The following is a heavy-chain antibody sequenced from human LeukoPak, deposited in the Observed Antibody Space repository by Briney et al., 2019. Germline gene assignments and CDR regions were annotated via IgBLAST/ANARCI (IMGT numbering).Heavy chain of an antibody. CDR2: ISWDGGST. V-gene: IGHV3-43D*03. CDR1: GFTFDDYA. Sequence: GGSLRLSCAASGFTFDDYAMHWVRQAPGKGLEWVSLISWDGGSTYYADSVKGRFTISRGNSKNSLYLQMNSLRAEDTALYYCAKDTGGTSGSSSYFDYWGQGTLVTASS. D-gene: IGHD3-3*01. CDR3: AKDTGGTSGSSSYFDY. J-gene: IGHJ4*02.